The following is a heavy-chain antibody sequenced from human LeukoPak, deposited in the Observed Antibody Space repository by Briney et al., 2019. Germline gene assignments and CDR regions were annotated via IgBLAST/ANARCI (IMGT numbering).Heavy chain of an antibody. CDR2: ISGRGRST. Sequence: GGSLRLSCAASGFTFSSYSMSGVRQAPGRGLEGVSAISGRGRSTYYAGYVKGRFTISRDNSKNTLYLQMNSVRAEDTAVYYCAKDIGATIWFAPWGQGTLVTVSS. CDR1: GFTFSSYS. CDR3: AKDIGATIWFAP. V-gene: IGHV3-23*01. D-gene: IGHD5-12*01. J-gene: IGHJ5*02.